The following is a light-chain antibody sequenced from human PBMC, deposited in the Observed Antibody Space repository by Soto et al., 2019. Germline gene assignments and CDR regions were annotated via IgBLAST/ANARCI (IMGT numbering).Light chain of an antibody. J-gene: IGKJ1*01. Sequence: EIVLTQSPGTLSLSPGERATLSCRASQSVSSSFLAWYQQRPGQAPRLLIYGASSRATGIPDRFSGSGSGTDFTLTISRLEPEDVAVYYCQFYGALMWAFGQGTKVDIK. V-gene: IGKV3-20*01. CDR3: QFYGALMWA. CDR2: GAS. CDR1: QSVSSSF.